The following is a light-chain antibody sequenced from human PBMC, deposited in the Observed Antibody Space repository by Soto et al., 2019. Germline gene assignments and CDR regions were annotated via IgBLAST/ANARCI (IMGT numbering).Light chain of an antibody. CDR2: DNN. CDR3: ASWDTGLSAHMV. Sequence: QSVLTQPPSVSAAPGQKVTISCSGSSSNIGNNYVSWYRKLPGTAPKLLIYDNNKRPSGIPDRFSGSKSGTSATLGVTGLQTGDEADYYCASWDTGLSAHMVFGGGTKVTVL. J-gene: IGLJ2*01. CDR1: SSNIGNNY. V-gene: IGLV1-51*01.